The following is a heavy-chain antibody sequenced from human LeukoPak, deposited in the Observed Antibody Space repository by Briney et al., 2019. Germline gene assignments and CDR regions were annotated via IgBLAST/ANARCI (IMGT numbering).Heavy chain of an antibody. CDR1: GFTFSSYS. J-gene: IGHJ4*02. D-gene: IGHD3-22*01. CDR2: ISSSSSTV. Sequence: GGSLRLSCAASGFTFSSYSMNWVRQAPGKGLEWVSYISSSSSTVYYADSVKGRFTISRDNARDSLYLQMNSLRAEDTAVYYCARGKTYYFDSSGRTTYYFDYWGQGALVTVSS. CDR3: ARGKTYYFDSSGRTTYYFDY. V-gene: IGHV3-48*01.